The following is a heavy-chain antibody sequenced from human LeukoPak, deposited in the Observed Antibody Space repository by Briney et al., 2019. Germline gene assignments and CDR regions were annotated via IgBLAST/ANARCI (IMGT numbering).Heavy chain of an antibody. Sequence: PGGSLRLSCAASGFAFSTYAMNWVRQAPGKGLEWVSALSGSDESTYYADSVKGRFTISRDKSTNTVYLQMNSLRAEDTAVYYCAKERCSTSRYLFVSWGQGTLVTVSS. V-gene: IGHV3-23*01. D-gene: IGHD2-2*01. CDR2: LSGSDEST. CDR3: AKERCSTSRYLFVS. CDR1: GFAFSTYA. J-gene: IGHJ4*02.